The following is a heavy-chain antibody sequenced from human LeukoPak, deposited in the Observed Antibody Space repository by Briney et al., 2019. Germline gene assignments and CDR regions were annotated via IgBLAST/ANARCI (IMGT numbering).Heavy chain of an antibody. D-gene: IGHD2-15*01. V-gene: IGHV3-21*01. CDR1: GFTFSSYS. CDR2: ISSSSSYI. J-gene: IGHJ5*02. Sequence: PGGSLRLSCAASGFTFSSYSMNWVRQAPGKGPEWVSSISSSSSYIYYADSVKGRFTISRDNAKNSLYLQMNSLRAEDTAVYYCARDRSVNWFDPWGQGTLVTVSS. CDR3: ARDRSVNWFDP.